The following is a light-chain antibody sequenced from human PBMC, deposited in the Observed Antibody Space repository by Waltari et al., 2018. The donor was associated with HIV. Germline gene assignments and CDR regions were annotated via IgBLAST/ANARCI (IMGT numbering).Light chain of an antibody. J-gene: IGKJ2*01. CDR3: QQSYSTPYT. V-gene: IGKV1-39*01. Sequence: DIQMTQSPSSLPASVGDRVTNTCRASQSSSSYLNWYQQKPGKAPKLLIYAASSLQSGVPSRFSGSGSGTDFTLTISSLQPEDFATYYCQQSYSTPYTFGQGTKLEIK. CDR2: AAS. CDR1: QSSSSY.